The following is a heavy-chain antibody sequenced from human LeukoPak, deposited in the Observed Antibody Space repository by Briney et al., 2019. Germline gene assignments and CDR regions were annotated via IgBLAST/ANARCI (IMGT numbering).Heavy chain of an antibody. CDR2: ISSSSSTI. J-gene: IGHJ4*02. CDR1: GFAFSSYS. Sequence: GGSLRLSCAASGFAFSSYSMNWVRLAPGKGLEWVSFISSSSSTIYYADSVKGRFTISRDNAKNSMYLQMNSLRDEDTAVYYCARKTYLDYWGQGTLVTVSS. CDR3: ARKTYLDY. V-gene: IGHV3-48*02.